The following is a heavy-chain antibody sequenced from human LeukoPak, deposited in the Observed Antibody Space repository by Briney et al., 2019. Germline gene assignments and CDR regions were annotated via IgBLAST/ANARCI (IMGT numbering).Heavy chain of an antibody. D-gene: IGHD6-13*01. CDR3: ARDGYRSSWVD. V-gene: IGHV4-34*01. CDR1: GGSFSGYY. J-gene: IGHJ4*02. Sequence: TSETLSLTCAVYGGSFSGYYWSWIRQPPGKGLEWIGEINHSGSTNYNPSLKSRVTMSVDTSKNQFSLKVSSVTAADTAVYYCARDGYRSSWVDWGQGTLVTVSS. CDR2: INHSGST.